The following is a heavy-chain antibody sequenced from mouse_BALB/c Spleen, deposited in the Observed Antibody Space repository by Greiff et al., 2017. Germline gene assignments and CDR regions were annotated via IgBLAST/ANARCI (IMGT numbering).Heavy chain of an antibody. CDR1: GFAFSSYD. CDR3: ARHSYYYGSSFYAMDY. V-gene: IGHV5-12-1*01. J-gene: IGHJ4*01. Sequence: EVKLMESGGGLVKPGGSLKLSCAASGFAFSSYDMSWVRQTPEKRLEWVAYISSGGGSTYYPDTVKGRFTISRDNAKNTLYLQMSSLKSEDTAMYYCARHSYYYGSSFYAMDYWVKEPQSPSPQ. D-gene: IGHD1-1*01. CDR2: ISSGGGST.